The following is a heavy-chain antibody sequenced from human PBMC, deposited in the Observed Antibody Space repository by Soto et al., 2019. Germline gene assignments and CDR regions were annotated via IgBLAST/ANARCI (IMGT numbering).Heavy chain of an antibody. Sequence: SVKVSCKASGFTFTNSAIQWVRQARGQRLEWIGWIVVGSGNTNCAQKFQERLTITRDMSTSTAYMELSSLRSEDTAVYYCARGHGGASSGWSDYWGQGTLVTVSS. D-gene: IGHD6-19*01. J-gene: IGHJ4*02. CDR2: IVVGSGNT. CDR1: GFTFTNSA. CDR3: ARGHGGASSGWSDY. V-gene: IGHV1-58*02.